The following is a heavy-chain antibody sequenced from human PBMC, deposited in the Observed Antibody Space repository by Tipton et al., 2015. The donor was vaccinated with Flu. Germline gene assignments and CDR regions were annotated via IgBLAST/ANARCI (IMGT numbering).Heavy chain of an antibody. CDR1: GYILSSDW. D-gene: IGHD3-3*01. Sequence: VQLVQSGAEVTKPGKSLRISCEGSGYILSSDWIGWVRQMPGKGLEWMGAISPGDSHGTYSPPFQGQVTISVDRSINTAYLQWSSLKASDSAMYYCARDHPPSITVLGEITDYFGMDVWGQGTLVTVSS. CDR2: ISPGDSHG. CDR3: ARDHPPSITVLGEITDYFGMDV. J-gene: IGHJ6*02. V-gene: IGHV5-51*03.